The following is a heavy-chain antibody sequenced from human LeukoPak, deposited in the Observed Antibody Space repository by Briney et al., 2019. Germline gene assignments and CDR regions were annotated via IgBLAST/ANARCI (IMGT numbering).Heavy chain of an antibody. V-gene: IGHV2-70*11. CDR1: GFSLSTSGLC. CDR3: ARQSRDGNNSFDY. J-gene: IGHJ4*02. CDR2: IDWDDDK. D-gene: IGHD5-24*01. Sequence: SAPTLVNPTQTLTLTSTVSGFSLSTSGLCVSWIRQPPGNALEWLARIDWDDDKSYSTSLKTRPTNTKDTCKNQVDPTMNNIDSVDIATYYCARQSRDGNNSFDYWGQGTLVTVSS.